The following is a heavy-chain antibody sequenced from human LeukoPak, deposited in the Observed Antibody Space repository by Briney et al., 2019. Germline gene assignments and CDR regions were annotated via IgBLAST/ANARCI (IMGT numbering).Heavy chain of an antibody. CDR1: GYTFTSYG. Sequence: GASVKVSCKASGYTFTSYGISWVRQAPGQGLEWMGWISGYNGNTNYAQKLQGRVTMTTHTSTSTAYMELRSLRSDGTAVYYCARDMGEGYNYDWGEGTLATVPS. CDR3: ARDMGEGYNYD. D-gene: IGHD5-24*01. J-gene: IGHJ4*02. V-gene: IGHV1-18*01. CDR2: ISGYNGNT.